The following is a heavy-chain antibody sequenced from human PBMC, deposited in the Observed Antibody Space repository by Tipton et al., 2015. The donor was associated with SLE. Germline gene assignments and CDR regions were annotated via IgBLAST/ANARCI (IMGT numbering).Heavy chain of an antibody. CDR1: GCSISSYY. D-gene: IGHD6-13*01. CDR3: ARSGTAAGDFGF. Sequence: TLSLTCTVSGCSISSYYWSWIRQPPGKGLEWIGYIYYSGSTNYNPSLKSRVTISVDTSRNQFSLKLSSVTAADTAVYYCARSGTAAGDFGFWGQGTLVTVSS. CDR2: IYYSGST. J-gene: IGHJ4*02. V-gene: IGHV4-59*01.